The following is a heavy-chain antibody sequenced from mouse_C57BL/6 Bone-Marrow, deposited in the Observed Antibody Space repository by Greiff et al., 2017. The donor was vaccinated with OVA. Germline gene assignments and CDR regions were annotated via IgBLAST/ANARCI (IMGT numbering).Heavy chain of an antibody. CDR3: AREDGNWFAY. J-gene: IGHJ3*01. V-gene: IGHV1-4*01. CDR2: INPSSGYT. Sequence: VKLVESGAELARPGASVKMSCKASGYTFTSYTMHWVKQRPGQGLEWIGYINPSSGYTKYNQKFKDKATLTADKSSSTAYMQLSSLTSEDSAVYYCAREDGNWFAYGGQGTLVTVSA. CDR1: GYTFTSYT. D-gene: IGHD2-1*01.